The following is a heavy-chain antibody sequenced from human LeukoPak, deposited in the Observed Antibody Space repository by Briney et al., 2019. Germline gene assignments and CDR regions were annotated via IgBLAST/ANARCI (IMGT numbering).Heavy chain of an antibody. CDR1: GGTFSSYA. J-gene: IGHJ5*02. Sequence: GASVTVSCTASGGTFSSYAISWVRQAPGQGLEWMGRITPIFGIANYAQKFQGRVTITADKSTSTAYMELSSLRSEDTAVYYCASYDYGDYQNNNWFDPWGQGTLVTVSS. CDR3: ASYDYGDYQNNNWFDP. CDR2: ITPIFGIA. V-gene: IGHV1-69*04. D-gene: IGHD4-17*01.